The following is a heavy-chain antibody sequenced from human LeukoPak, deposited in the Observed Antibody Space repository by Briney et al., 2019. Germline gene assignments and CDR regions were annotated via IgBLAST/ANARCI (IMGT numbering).Heavy chain of an antibody. CDR2: ISGSGGST. D-gene: IGHD6-19*01. Sequence: GGSLRLSCAASGFTFSSYAMSWVRQAPGKGLEWVSAISGSGGSTHYADSVKGRFTISRDNSKNTLYLQMNSLRAEDTAVYYCASHSSGWSFFDYWGQGTLVTVSS. V-gene: IGHV3-23*01. CDR1: GFTFSSYA. CDR3: ASHSSGWSFFDY. J-gene: IGHJ4*02.